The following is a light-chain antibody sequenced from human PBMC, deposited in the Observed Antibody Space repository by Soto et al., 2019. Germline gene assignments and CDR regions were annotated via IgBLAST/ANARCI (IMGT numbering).Light chain of an antibody. Sequence: QSVLTQPPSASGTPGQRVTISCSGSSSNIGSNYVYWYQQLPGTAPKLLIYRNNQRPSGVPDRFSGSKSGTSASLAISGLRSEDEADYYCAAWDDSLSGPLYVFGTGTKLTVI. V-gene: IGLV1-47*01. CDR1: SSNIGSNY. CDR2: RNN. J-gene: IGLJ1*01. CDR3: AAWDDSLSGPLYV.